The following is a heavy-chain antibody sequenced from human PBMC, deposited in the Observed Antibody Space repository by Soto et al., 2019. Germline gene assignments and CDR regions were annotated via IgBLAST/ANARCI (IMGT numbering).Heavy chain of an antibody. D-gene: IGHD2-15*01. Sequence: SGNLFPPCTVSGGSISRSRYYWGWVRQPPGKGLEWIGSIYYSGGTYYNPSLKSRVNISVDTYKNQFSLKLSSVPAADTAVYYCARGVAATTYNWFDPWGQGTLVRVSS. CDR1: GGSISRSRYY. CDR3: ARGVAATTYNWFDP. V-gene: IGHV4-39*01. CDR2: IYYSGGT. J-gene: IGHJ5*02.